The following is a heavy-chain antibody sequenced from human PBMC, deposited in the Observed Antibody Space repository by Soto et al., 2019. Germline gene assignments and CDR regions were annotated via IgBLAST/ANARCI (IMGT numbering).Heavy chain of an antibody. J-gene: IGHJ4*02. CDR2: IYYSGST. CDR1: GCSISSSSYY. CDR3: ARGIAAAGDLDY. V-gene: IGHV4-39*01. D-gene: IGHD6-13*01. Sequence: QLQLQESGPGLVKPSETLSLTCTVSGCSISSSSYYWGWIRQPPGKGLEWIGSIYYSGSTYYNPSLKGRVPISVDTSKNQFSLKLSSVTAADTAVYYCARGIAAAGDLDYWGQGTLVTVSS.